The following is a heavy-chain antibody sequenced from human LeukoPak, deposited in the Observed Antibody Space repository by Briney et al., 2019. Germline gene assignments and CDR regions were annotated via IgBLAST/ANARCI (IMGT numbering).Heavy chain of an antibody. CDR2: IIPIFGTA. CDR3: AKSVVVITFRFDD. CDR1: GGTFSSYA. D-gene: IGHD2-15*01. Sequence: SVKVSCKASGGTFSSYAISWVRQAPGQGLEWMGGIIPIFGTANYAQKFQGRVTITADESTSTAYMELNSLRADDTAVYYCAKSVVVITFRFDDWGQGALVTVSS. V-gene: IGHV1-69*01. J-gene: IGHJ4*02.